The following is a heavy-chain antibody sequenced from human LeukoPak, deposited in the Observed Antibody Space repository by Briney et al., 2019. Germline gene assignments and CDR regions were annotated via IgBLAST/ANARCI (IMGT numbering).Heavy chain of an antibody. CDR3: ARDPGQVYYGMDV. Sequence: GASVKVSCKASGYTFTRYVISWVRQAPGQGLAWMGWISAYNGNTNYAQKLQGRVTMTTDTSTSTAYMELRSLRSDDTAVYYCARDPGQVYYGMDVWGQGTTVTVSS. J-gene: IGHJ6*02. D-gene: IGHD1-14*01. V-gene: IGHV1-18*01. CDR1: GYTFTRYV. CDR2: ISAYNGNT.